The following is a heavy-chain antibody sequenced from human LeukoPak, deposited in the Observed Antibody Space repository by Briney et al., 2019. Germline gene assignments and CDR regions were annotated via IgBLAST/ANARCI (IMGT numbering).Heavy chain of an antibody. D-gene: IGHD6-25*01. J-gene: IGHJ4*02. V-gene: IGHV3-15*01. CDR1: GFTFSNAW. CDR2: IKSKADGGTT. Sequence: GGSLRLSCAASGFTFSNAWLSWVRQAPGEGVECVGRIKSKADGGTTDYAAPVKGRFTISRDDSKNTPYLQMNSLKTEDTAVYYCTTGSGQDDYWGQGTLVTVSS. CDR3: TTGSGQDDY.